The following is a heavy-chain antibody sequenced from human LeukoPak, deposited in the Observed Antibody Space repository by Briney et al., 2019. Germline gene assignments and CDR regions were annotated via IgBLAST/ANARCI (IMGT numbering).Heavy chain of an antibody. CDR3: ARESATGNY. V-gene: IGHV3-48*04. CDR1: GFTFSSYS. J-gene: IGHJ4*02. Sequence: GGSLRLSCAASGFTFSSYSMNWVRQAPGKGLEWVSYISSSGSTIYYADSVKGRFTISRDNGKNSLYLQMNSLRAEDTAVYYCARESATGNYWGQGTLVTVSS. CDR2: ISSSGSTI. D-gene: IGHD6-13*01.